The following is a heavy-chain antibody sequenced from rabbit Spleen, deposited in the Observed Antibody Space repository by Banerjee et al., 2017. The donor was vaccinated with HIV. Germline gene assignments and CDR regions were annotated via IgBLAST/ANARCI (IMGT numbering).Heavy chain of an antibody. Sequence: QSLEESGGGLVKPGGTLTLTCTVSGFSISSYYMNWVRQAPGKGLEWIGYIDPIFGTTSYASWVNGRFTISSDNAQNTVDLQMNSLTAADTATYFCARDRGSGWGDAIDPWGPGTLVTVS. CDR1: GFSISSYY. J-gene: IGHJ2*01. D-gene: IGHD4-1*01. CDR3: ARDRGSGWGDAIDP. CDR2: IDPIFGTT. V-gene: IGHV1S54*01.